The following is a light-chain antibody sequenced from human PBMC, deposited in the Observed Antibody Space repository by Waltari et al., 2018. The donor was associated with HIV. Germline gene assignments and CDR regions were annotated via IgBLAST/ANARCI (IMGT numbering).Light chain of an antibody. Sequence: NFMLTQPHSVSESPGKTVTISCTRSSGSIASNYVQWYQHRPGSAPTTVIYEDNQRSSGVPDRFSGSIDSSSNSASLTISGLKTEDEADYYCQSYDSSYWVFGGGTKLAVL. CDR2: EDN. J-gene: IGLJ3*02. CDR1: SGSIASNY. V-gene: IGLV6-57*03. CDR3: QSYDSSYWV.